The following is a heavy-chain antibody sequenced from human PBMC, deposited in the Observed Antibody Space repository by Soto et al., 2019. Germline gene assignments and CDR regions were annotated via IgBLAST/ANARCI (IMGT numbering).Heavy chain of an antibody. J-gene: IGHJ4*02. Sequence: GGSLRLSCTASGFTFGDYAMSWFRQAPGKGLEWVGFIRSKAYGGTTEYAASVKGRFTISRDDSKSIAYLQMNSLKTEDTAVYYCTRVRTDCSSTSCYEGYYFDYWGQGTLVTVSP. CDR2: IRSKAYGGTT. D-gene: IGHD2-2*01. CDR1: GFTFGDYA. V-gene: IGHV3-49*03. CDR3: TRVRTDCSSTSCYEGYYFDY.